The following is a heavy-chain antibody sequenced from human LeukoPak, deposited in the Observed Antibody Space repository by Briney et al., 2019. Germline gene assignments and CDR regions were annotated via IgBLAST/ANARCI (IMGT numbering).Heavy chain of an antibody. CDR1: GFTFNTYA. J-gene: IGHJ6*03. D-gene: IGHD5-18*01. CDR2: IQYDGNAK. CDR3: AKDSTPKSQLWLRRNYYYYMDV. V-gene: IGHV3-30*02. Sequence: GGSLRLSCTASGFTFNTYAMHWARQAPGKGLEWVAFIQYDGNAKHYADSVTGRFTISRDNSKNTLYLQMNSLRAEDTAVYYCAKDSTPKSQLWLRRNYYYYMDVWGKGTTVTISS.